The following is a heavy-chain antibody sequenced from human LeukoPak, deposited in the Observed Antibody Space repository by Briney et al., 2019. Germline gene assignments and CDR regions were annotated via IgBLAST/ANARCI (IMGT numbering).Heavy chain of an antibody. J-gene: IGHJ4*02. CDR1: GGSFSGYY. CDR3: ARVRFRAFNG. V-gene: IGHV4-34*01. Sequence: SETLSLTCAVYGGSFSGYYWSWIRQPPGKGLEWIGEINHSGSTNYNPSLKSRVTMSVDTSKDQFSLKLSSVTAADTAVYYCARVRFRAFNGWGQGTLVTVSS. CDR2: INHSGST.